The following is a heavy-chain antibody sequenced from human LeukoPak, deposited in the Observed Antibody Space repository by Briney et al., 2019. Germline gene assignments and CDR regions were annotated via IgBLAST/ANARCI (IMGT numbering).Heavy chain of an antibody. Sequence: GGSLRLSCAASGFTFSSYNMNWVRQAPGKGLEWVSSISSSSSYIYYADSVKGRFTISRDNAKNSLYLQMNSLRAEDTAVYYCARDGTAVGINYDYWGKGTLVTVSS. J-gene: IGHJ4*02. CDR3: ARDGTAVGINYDY. CDR2: ISSSSSYI. V-gene: IGHV3-21*04. D-gene: IGHD6-13*01. CDR1: GFTFSSYN.